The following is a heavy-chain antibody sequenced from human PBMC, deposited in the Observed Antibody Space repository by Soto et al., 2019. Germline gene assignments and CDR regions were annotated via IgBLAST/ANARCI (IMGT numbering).Heavy chain of an antibody. Sequence: QAHLVQSGPEVKKPGASVKVSCKGSGYIFTSYGIAWVRRAPGQGLEWMGWISAHNGKTEYAQKFQGRVTVTRDTSTSTAYLELRSLRSDDTALYYCPRGRYGDYWGQGALGTVSS. CDR3: PRGRYGDY. V-gene: IGHV1-18*01. CDR2: ISAHNGKT. J-gene: IGHJ4*02. CDR1: GYIFTSYG. D-gene: IGHD4-17*01.